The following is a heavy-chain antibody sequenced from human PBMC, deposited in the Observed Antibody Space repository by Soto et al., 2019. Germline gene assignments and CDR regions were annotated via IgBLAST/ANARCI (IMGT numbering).Heavy chain of an antibody. V-gene: IGHV4-39*07. CDR1: GGSISSSSYY. J-gene: IGHJ3*02. CDR3: ASHSSSAPPGAFDI. D-gene: IGHD6-6*01. Sequence: QLQLQESGPGLVKPSETLSLTCTVSGGSISSSSYYWGWIRQPPGKGLEWIGSIYYSGSTNYNPSLKSRVTISVDTSKNHFSLKLSSVTAADTAVYYCASHSSSAPPGAFDIWGQGTMVTVSS. CDR2: IYYSGST.